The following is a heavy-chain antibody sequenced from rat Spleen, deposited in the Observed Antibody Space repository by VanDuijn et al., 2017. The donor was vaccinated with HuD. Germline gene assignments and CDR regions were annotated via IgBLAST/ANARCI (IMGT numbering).Heavy chain of an antibody. J-gene: IGHJ2*01. CDR1: GHSISSSYR. D-gene: IGHD1-9*01. CDR3: ARILRVYPDY. CDR2: INSAGST. V-gene: IGHV3-3*01. Sequence: EVQLQESGPGLVKPSQSLSLTCSVTGHSISSSYRWNWIRKFPGNKLEWMGYINSAGSTNYNPSLKSRISITRDTSKNQFFLQVNSVTTEDTATYYCARILRVYPDYGGQGVMVTVSS.